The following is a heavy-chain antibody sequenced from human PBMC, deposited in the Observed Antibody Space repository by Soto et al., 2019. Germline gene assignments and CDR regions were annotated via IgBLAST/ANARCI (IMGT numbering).Heavy chain of an antibody. J-gene: IGHJ3*02. Sequence: SETLSLTCTVSGGSISSGGYYWSWIRQHPGKGLEWIGYIYYSGSTYYNPSLKSRVTISVDTSKNQFSLKLSSVTAADTAVYYCARRHCSSTSCYLDIWGQGTMVTVSS. CDR3: ARRHCSSTSCYLDI. D-gene: IGHD2-2*01. V-gene: IGHV4-31*03. CDR1: GGSISSGGYY. CDR2: IYYSGST.